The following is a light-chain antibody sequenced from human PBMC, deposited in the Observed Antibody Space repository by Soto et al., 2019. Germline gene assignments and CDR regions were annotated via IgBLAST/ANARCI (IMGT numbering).Light chain of an antibody. J-gene: IGKJ4*01. CDR3: QQRSNWPPLT. CDR2: DVS. Sequence: EIVLTQSPATLSLSPGERATLSCRASQSVSSYLAWYQQKPGQAPRLLIYDVSKRATGIPARFSGSGPGTDFTLTISSLEPEDFAVYYCQQRSNWPPLTFGGGTKVEIK. CDR1: QSVSSY. V-gene: IGKV3-11*01.